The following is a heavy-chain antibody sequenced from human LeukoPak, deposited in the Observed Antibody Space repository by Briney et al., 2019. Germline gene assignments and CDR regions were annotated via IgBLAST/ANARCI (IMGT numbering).Heavy chain of an antibody. CDR2: IYHSGST. CDR1: GGSISSGGYS. CDR3: ARGKVTRAYFDY. V-gene: IGHV4-30-2*01. D-gene: IGHD4-11*01. J-gene: IGHJ4*02. Sequence: PSQTLSLTCAVSGGSISSGGYSWSWIRQPPGKGLEWIGYIYHSGSTYYNPSLKSRVTISVDRSKNQFSLKLSPVTAADTAVYYCARGKVTRAYFDYWGQGTLVTVSS.